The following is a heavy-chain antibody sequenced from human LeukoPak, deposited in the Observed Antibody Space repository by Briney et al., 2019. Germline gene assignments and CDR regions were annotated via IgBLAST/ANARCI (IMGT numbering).Heavy chain of an antibody. J-gene: IGHJ4*02. V-gene: IGHV3-15*07. CDR1: GFTFSNYW. CDR2: IKSKSDGGTT. CDR3: TTDLLRIVVAPLDY. D-gene: IGHD3-22*01. Sequence: GGSLRLSCAASGFTFSNYWMNWVRQAPGKGLEWVGRIKSKSDGGTTDYAAPVKGRFTISRDDSKNTLYLQMNSLKTEDTAVYYCTTDLLRIVVAPLDYWGQGTLVTVSS.